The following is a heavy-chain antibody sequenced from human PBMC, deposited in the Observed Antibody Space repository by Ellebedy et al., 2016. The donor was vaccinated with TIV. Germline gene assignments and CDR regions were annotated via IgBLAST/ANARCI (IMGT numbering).Heavy chain of an antibody. CDR2: ISSTGTTI. CDR3: ARGSVVTGADS. Sequence: GESLKISCAASGFTFSNNSMNWVRQAPGKGLEWVSYISSTGTTIYYADSVKGRFAISRDNAKNSLYLQMNSLRREDTAIYYCARGSVVTGADSWGQGTLVTVSS. J-gene: IGHJ4*02. CDR1: GFTFSNNS. D-gene: IGHD2-21*02. V-gene: IGHV3-48*04.